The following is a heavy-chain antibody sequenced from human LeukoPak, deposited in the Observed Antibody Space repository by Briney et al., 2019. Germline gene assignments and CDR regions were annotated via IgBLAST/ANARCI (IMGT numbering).Heavy chain of an antibody. CDR1: GYPINNAYY. D-gene: IGHD2-2*01. CDR2: LYHPNST. CDR3: ARQYDSYFYYYLDL. Sequence: PSETLSLTCGVSGYPINNAYYWGWIRQPPGKGLEWIESLYHPNSTYYNPSLKSRVTMSVDTSRNQLYLRLSFVTAADTAVYYCARQYDSYFYYYLDLWGTGTTVTVSS. V-gene: IGHV4-38-2*01. J-gene: IGHJ6*03.